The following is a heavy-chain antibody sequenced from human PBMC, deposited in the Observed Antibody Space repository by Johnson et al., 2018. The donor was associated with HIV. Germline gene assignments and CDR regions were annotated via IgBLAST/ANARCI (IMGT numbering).Heavy chain of an antibody. CDR3: ARGSRYTYDNDDVYLLQAFDD. CDR2: ISYDGCNK. CDR1: GFTFSSHW. Sequence: QVQLVESGGGLVQPGGSLRLACAASGFTFSSHWMHWVRQPPGKGLVWVAVISYDGCNKYYADSVKGRFTISRDNSKNTLYLQMNSLRAEDTAVYYCARGSRYTYDNDDVYLLQAFDDWGQGTMVTVSS. D-gene: IGHD3-16*01. V-gene: IGHV3-30*03. J-gene: IGHJ3*01.